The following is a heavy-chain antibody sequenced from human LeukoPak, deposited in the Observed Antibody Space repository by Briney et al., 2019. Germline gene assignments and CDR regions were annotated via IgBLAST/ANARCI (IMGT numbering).Heavy chain of an antibody. V-gene: IGHV4-39*01. Sequence: PSETLSLTCTVSGGSISSSSYYWGWIREPPGKGLEWIWSIYYSGSTYYNPSLKSRVTISVDTSKNQFSLKLSSVTAADTAVYHCARHKGILRFLDLNWFDPWGQGTLVTVSS. D-gene: IGHD3-3*01. J-gene: IGHJ5*02. CDR2: IYYSGST. CDR1: GGSISSSSYY. CDR3: ARHKGILRFLDLNWFDP.